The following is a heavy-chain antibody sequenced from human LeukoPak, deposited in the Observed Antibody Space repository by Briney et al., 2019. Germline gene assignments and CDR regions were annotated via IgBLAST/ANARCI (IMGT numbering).Heavy chain of an antibody. CDR1: GYTFTGYY. D-gene: IGHD1-26*01. Sequence: GASVKVSCKASGYTFTGYYIHWLRQAPGQGLEWMGIINPSGGSTSYAQKFQGRVTMTRDMSTSTVYMELSSLRSEDTAVYYCARDGSFSGSYSMDVWGKGTTVTVSS. V-gene: IGHV1-46*01. CDR2: INPSGGST. CDR3: ARDGSFSGSYSMDV. J-gene: IGHJ6*03.